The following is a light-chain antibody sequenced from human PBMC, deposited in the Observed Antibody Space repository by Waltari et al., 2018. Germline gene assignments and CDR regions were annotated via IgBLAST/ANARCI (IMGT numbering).Light chain of an antibody. Sequence: QSVLTQPPSVSGAPGPRVTISCTGSGPNIGAAYDVHCYQHLPREAPKLLIYGSSSRPLGVPDRFFGSTSGTIASLAITGLQAEDEADYYCQSYDTSLSVVFGGGTKLTVL. V-gene: IGLV1-40*01. J-gene: IGLJ3*02. CDR2: GSS. CDR1: GPNIGAAYD. CDR3: QSYDTSLSVV.